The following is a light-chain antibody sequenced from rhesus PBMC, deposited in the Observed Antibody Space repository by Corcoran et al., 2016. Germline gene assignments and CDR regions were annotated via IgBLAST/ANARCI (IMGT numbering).Light chain of an antibody. Sequence: DIQMTQSPSSLSASVGDRVTITCRASQGISNWLAWYQQKPGKAPNLLIYKASNLETGVPSRFSGSGSGTEFTLTISSLQPEDIATYYCQQHDNSPLTFGGGTKVEIK. J-gene: IGKJ4*01. CDR2: KAS. CDR3: QQHDNSPLT. CDR1: QGISNW. V-gene: IGKV1-69*01.